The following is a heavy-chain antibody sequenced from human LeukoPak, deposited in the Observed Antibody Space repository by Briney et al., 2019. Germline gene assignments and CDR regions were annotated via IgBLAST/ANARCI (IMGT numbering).Heavy chain of an antibody. CDR2: INHSGST. CDR1: GGSFSGYY. V-gene: IGHV4-34*01. D-gene: IGHD3-3*01. CDR3: ARGYDFWSGYPNSYYYYGMDV. Sequence: SETLSLTCAVYGGSFSGYYWSWIRQPPGKGLEWIGEINHSGSTNYNPSLKSRVTISVDTSKNQFSLKLSSVTAAATAVYYGARGYDFWSGYPNSYYYYGMDVWGQGTTVTVSS. J-gene: IGHJ6*02.